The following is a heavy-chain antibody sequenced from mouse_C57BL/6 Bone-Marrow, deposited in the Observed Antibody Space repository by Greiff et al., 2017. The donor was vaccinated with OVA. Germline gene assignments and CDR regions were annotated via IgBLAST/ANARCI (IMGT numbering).Heavy chain of an antibody. CDR2: INPNNGGT. CDR3: ERDYYGSSWYFDV. D-gene: IGHD1-1*01. Sequence: VQLQQSGPELVKPGASVKISCKASGYTFTDYYMNWVKQSHGKSLEWIGDINPNNGGTSYNQKFKGKATLTVDKSSSTAYMELRSLTSEDSAVYYSERDYYGSSWYFDVWGTGTTVTVSS. J-gene: IGHJ1*03. V-gene: IGHV1-26*01. CDR1: GYTFTDYY.